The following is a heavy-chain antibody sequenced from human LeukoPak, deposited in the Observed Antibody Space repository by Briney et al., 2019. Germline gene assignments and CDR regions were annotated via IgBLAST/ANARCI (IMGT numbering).Heavy chain of an antibody. CDR2: LYYSGTN. D-gene: IGHD6-19*01. CDR3: ARVLEGSSGQHWYFDL. J-gene: IGHJ2*01. Sequence: PSESLSLTCTVSGGSISGYYWNWIRQPPGKGLEWIGHLYYSGTNEYNPSLKSRVTISVDTSKNQFSLNLRSVTAADTAVYYCARVLEGSSGQHWYFDLWGRGTLVTVSS. V-gene: IGHV4-59*12. CDR1: GGSISGYY.